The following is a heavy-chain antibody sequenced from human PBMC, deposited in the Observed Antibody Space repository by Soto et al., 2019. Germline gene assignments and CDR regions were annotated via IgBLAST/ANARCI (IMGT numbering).Heavy chain of an antibody. V-gene: IGHV4-34*01. D-gene: IGHD6-6*01. Sequence: WETLPLTCADYGGSFSGYYWSWIRQPPGKGLEWIGEINHSGSTNYNPSLKSRVTISVDTSKNQFSLKLSSVTAEDTAVYYCARVQREIAARGGASNYYYYGMDVWGQGTTVTVSS. CDR1: GGSFSGYY. CDR3: ARVQREIAARGGASNYYYYGMDV. J-gene: IGHJ6*02. CDR2: INHSGST.